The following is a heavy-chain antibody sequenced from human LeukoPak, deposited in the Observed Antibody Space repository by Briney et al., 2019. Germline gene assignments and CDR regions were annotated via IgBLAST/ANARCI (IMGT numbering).Heavy chain of an antibody. CDR3: ARASGAYAWGGYRL. D-gene: IGHD3-16*01. CDR2: IKQDGSER. J-gene: IGHJ4*02. CDR1: GFTFSSYW. V-gene: IGHV3-7*01. Sequence: PGGSLRLSCAASGFTFSSYWMSWVRQAPGKGLEWVANIKQDGSERYYVDSVKGRSTISRDNAKNSLYLQMNSLRAEDTAVYYCARASGAYAWGGYRLWGQGTLVTVSS.